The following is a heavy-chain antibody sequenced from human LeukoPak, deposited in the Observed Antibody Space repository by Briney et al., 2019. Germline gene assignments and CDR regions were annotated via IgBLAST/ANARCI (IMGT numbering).Heavy chain of an antibody. V-gene: IGHV3-48*01. CDR3: AVGPTGFDY. CDR2: ISPSSTNI. Sequence: GGSLRLSCAASGFTFSSYSMNWVRQAPGKGLEWVSYISPSSTNIYCADSVKGRFTISRDNAKNSLYLQMNSLRAEDTAVYYCAVGPTGFDYWGQGTLVTVSS. CDR1: GFTFSSYS. D-gene: IGHD1-26*01. J-gene: IGHJ4*02.